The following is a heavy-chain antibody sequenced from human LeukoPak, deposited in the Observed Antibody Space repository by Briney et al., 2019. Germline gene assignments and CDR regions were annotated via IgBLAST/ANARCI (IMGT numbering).Heavy chain of an antibody. D-gene: IGHD5-12*01. J-gene: IGHJ4*02. Sequence: GGSLRLSCAASGFTFSKAWMYGVRQAPGKGLEWVGRIKSKTDGGTTDYAAPVKGRFTISRDDSKNTLFLQMNSLKTEDTATYYCTTPKYSGYDFYFWGQGTLVTVSS. V-gene: IGHV3-15*07. CDR2: IKSKTDGGTT. CDR3: TTPKYSGYDFYF. CDR1: GFTFSKAW.